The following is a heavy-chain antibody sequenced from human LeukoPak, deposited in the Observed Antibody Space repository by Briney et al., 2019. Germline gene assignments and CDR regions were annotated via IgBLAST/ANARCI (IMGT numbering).Heavy chain of an antibody. J-gene: IGHJ6*02. CDR1: GYTFTGYY. CDR3: AREAVQLWLQGSYYYGMDV. CDR2: INPSGGST. D-gene: IGHD5-18*01. V-gene: IGHV1-46*01. Sequence: ASVKVSCKASGYTFTGYYMHWLRQAPGQGLEWMGWINPSGGSTSYAQKFQGRVTMTRDTSTSTVYMELSSLRSEDTAVYYCAREAVQLWLQGSYYYGMDVWGQGTTVTVSS.